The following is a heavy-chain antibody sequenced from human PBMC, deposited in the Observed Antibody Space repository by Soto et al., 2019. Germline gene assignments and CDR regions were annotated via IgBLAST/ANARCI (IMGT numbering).Heavy chain of an antibody. J-gene: IGHJ4*02. CDR3: ARRYGYYFDY. Sequence: SETLSLTCAVYGGSFSAYYWSWIRQPPGKGLEWIGEVNDGGRTNYNPSLKSRVTISVDTSKNQLSLKLSSVTAADTAVYYCARRYGYYFDYWGQGTLVTVSS. V-gene: IGHV4-34*01. CDR1: GGSFSAYY. CDR2: VNDGGRT. D-gene: IGHD3-9*01.